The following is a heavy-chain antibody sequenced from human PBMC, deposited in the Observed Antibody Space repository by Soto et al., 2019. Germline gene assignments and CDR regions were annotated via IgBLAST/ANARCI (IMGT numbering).Heavy chain of an antibody. Sequence: EVQLLESGGGLVQPGGSLSLSCAASGFTFSSYAMSWVRQAPGKGLEWVSAISGSGGSTFYAASVTGRFTISRDTSKNTLFLQMNSLRAEDTAVYYCAKDRGRGYDWFDSCGQGTLVTVSS. V-gene: IGHV3-23*01. CDR3: AKDRGRGYDWFDS. D-gene: IGHD5-12*01. CDR1: GFTFSSYA. CDR2: ISGSGGST. J-gene: IGHJ5*01.